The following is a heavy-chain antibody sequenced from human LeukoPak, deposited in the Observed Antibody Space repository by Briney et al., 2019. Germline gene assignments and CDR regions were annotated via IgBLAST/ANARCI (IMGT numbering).Heavy chain of an antibody. CDR3: ASSGYCSGGSCLKLDY. J-gene: IGHJ4*02. Sequence: GGSLRLSCAASGFTFSSYSMNWVRQAPGKGLEWVSYISSSSSTIYYADSVKGRFTISRDNAKNSLYLQMNSLRAEDTAVYYCASSGYCSGGSCLKLDYWGQGTLVTVSS. D-gene: IGHD2-15*01. CDR2: ISSSSSTI. V-gene: IGHV3-48*01. CDR1: GFTFSSYS.